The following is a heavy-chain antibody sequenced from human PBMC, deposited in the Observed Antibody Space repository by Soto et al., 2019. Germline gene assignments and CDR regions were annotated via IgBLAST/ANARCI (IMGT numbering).Heavy chain of an antibody. CDR3: ARPNAGGYSSSWYQAFDI. CDR1: GFTFSSYW. J-gene: IGHJ3*02. CDR2: INSDGSST. Sequence: GGSLRLSCAASGFTFSSYWMHWVRQAPGKGLVWVSRINSDGSSTSYADSVKGRFTISRDNAKNTLYLQMNSLRAEDTAVYYCARPNAGGYSSSWYQAFDIWGQGTMVTVSS. D-gene: IGHD6-13*01. V-gene: IGHV3-74*01.